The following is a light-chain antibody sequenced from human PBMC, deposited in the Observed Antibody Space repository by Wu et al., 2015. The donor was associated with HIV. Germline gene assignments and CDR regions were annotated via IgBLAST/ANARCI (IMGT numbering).Light chain of an antibody. CDR3: QQRSSWPWT. CDR1: QSVSSSY. J-gene: IGKJ1*01. V-gene: IGKV3D-20*02. CDR2: DAS. Sequence: EIVLTQSPGTLSLSPGERATLSCRASQSVSSSYLAWYQQKHGQAPRLLIYDASNRATGIPARFSGSGSGTDFTLTISSLEPEDLAVYYCQQRSSWPWTFGQGTKVEIK.